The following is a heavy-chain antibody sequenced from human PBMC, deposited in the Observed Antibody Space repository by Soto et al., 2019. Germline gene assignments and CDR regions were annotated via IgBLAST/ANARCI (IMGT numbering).Heavy chain of an antibody. V-gene: IGHV3-48*02. Sequence: EVQLVESGGALVQPGGSLRLSCAASGIIFSDYSMNWVRQAPGKGLEWVSYIGSSSSPRYYADSVKGRFTISRDNAKNSLYLQMNSLRDEDTDVYYCARDHDFWSGYSLHYYGLDVWGQGTTVVVSS. CDR2: IGSSSSPR. J-gene: IGHJ6*02. D-gene: IGHD3-3*01. CDR3: ARDHDFWSGYSLHYYGLDV. CDR1: GIIFSDYS.